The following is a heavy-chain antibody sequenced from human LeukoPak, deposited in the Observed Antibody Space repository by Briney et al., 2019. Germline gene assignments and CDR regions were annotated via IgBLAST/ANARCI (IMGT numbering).Heavy chain of an antibody. Sequence: PGGSLRLSCAASGLTFRNYGMHWVRQAPGKGLEWVAIISYDGTNKYYADSVKGRFTISRDNSKNTLYLQMNSLRAEDTAVYYCARDPLGDSTYYFDYWGQGTLVTVSS. J-gene: IGHJ4*02. CDR2: ISYDGTNK. CDR1: GLTFRNYG. D-gene: IGHD2-21*01. CDR3: ARDPLGDSTYYFDY. V-gene: IGHV3-30*03.